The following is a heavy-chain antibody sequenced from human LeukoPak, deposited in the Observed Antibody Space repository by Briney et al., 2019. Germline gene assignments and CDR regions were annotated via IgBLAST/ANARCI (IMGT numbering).Heavy chain of an antibody. D-gene: IGHD6-13*01. CDR2: IYYSGST. J-gene: IGHJ4*02. CDR1: GGSISSSSYY. V-gene: IGHV4-39*01. CDR3: ARSYSSSWQEIDY. Sequence: KPSETLSLTCTVSGGSISSSSYYWGWIRQPPGKGLEWIGSIYYSGSTYYNPSLKSRVTISVDTSKNQFSLKLSSVTAADTAVYYCARSYSSSWQEIDYWGRGTLVTVSS.